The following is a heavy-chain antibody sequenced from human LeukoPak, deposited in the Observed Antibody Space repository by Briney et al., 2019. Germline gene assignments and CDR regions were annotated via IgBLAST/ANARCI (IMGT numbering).Heavy chain of an antibody. Sequence: PSETLSLTCAVYGGSFSGNYWSWIRQPPGKGLEWIGEINHSGSTNYNPSLKSRVTISVDTSKNQFSLKLSSVTAADTAVYYCARVIAAAGTWAHYYYYYGMDVWGQGTTVTVSS. D-gene: IGHD6-13*01. V-gene: IGHV4-34*01. CDR2: INHSGST. CDR1: GGSFSGNY. CDR3: ARVIAAAGTWAHYYYYYGMDV. J-gene: IGHJ6*02.